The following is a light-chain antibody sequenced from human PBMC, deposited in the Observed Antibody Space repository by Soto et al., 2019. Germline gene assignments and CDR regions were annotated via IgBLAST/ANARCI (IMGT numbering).Light chain of an antibody. V-gene: IGLV2-8*01. CDR1: SSDVGGNNY. Sequence: QSALTQPPSASESPGQSVAISCTGTSSDVGGNNYVSWYQQHPGKAPKLMVYEVTKRPSGVPDRFSGSKSGNTASLTVSGLQAEDEADYYCSSYAGSNNVIFGGGTKVTVL. CDR2: EVT. J-gene: IGLJ2*01. CDR3: SSYAGSNNVI.